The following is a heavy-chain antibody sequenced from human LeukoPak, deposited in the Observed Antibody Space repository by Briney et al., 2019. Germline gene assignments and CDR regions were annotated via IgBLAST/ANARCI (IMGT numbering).Heavy chain of an antibody. CDR2: INPNSGGT. Sequence: ASVKVSCKASGYTFTGYYMHWVRQAPGQGLEWMGRINPNSGGTNYAQKFQGRVTMTRDTSTSTVYMELSSLRSEDTAVYYCARERSIAALNYGMDVWGQGTTVTVSS. V-gene: IGHV1-2*06. CDR1: GYTFTGYY. D-gene: IGHD6-6*01. J-gene: IGHJ6*02. CDR3: ARERSIAALNYGMDV.